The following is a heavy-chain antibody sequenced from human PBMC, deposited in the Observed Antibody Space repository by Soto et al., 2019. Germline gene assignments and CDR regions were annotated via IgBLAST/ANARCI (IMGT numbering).Heavy chain of an antibody. V-gene: IGHV3-33*05. Sequence: GGSLRLSCAESGFAFSTYGMHWVRQAPGKGLEWVAVISYDGIQKYYADSVKGRFTISRDISKSILYLQMDSLRVEDTARYYCTKDSGYDSTDWGLGTVVTVSS. J-gene: IGHJ4*02. CDR2: ISYDGIQK. CDR1: GFAFSTYG. D-gene: IGHD3-9*01. CDR3: TKDSGYDSTD.